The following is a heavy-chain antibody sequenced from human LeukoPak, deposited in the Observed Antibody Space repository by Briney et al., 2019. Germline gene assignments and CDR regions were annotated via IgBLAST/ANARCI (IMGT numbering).Heavy chain of an antibody. J-gene: IGHJ5*02. CDR2: ISSSSSTI. CDR3: SLSRGIVVVPAAGNWFDP. CDR1: GFTFSSYS. V-gene: IGHV3-48*01. Sequence: GSLRLSCAASGFTFSSYSMNWVRQAPGKGLEWVSYISSSSSTIYYADSVKGRFTISRDNAKNSLYLQMNSLRAEDTAVYYCSLSRGIVVVPAAGNWFDPWGQGTLVTVSS. D-gene: IGHD2-2*01.